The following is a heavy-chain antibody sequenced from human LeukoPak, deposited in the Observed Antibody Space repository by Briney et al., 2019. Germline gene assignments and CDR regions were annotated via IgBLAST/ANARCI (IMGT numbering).Heavy chain of an antibody. D-gene: IGHD3-10*01. CDR3: ARVAHEAGHNWFDP. Sequence: ASVKVSCKASGYTFTGYYMHWVRQAPGQGLEWMGWINPNSGGTNYAQKFQGRVTMTRDTSISTAYMELSRLRSDDTAVYYCARVAHEAGHNWFDPWGQGTLVTVSS. V-gene: IGHV1-2*02. CDR1: GYTFTGYY. J-gene: IGHJ5*02. CDR2: INPNSGGT.